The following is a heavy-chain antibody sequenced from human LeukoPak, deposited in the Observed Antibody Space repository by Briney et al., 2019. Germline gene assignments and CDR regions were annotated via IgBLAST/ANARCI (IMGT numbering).Heavy chain of an antibody. CDR3: ARETSQKGAHYMDV. J-gene: IGHJ6*03. V-gene: IGHV4-59*01. CDR2: ICYSGST. D-gene: IGHD3-16*01. CDR1: GGSISSYY. Sequence: SETLSLTCTVSGGSISSYYWSWIRQPPGEGLEWIGYICYSGSTNYNPSLKSRVTISVDTSKNQFSLKLSSVTAADTAVYYCARETSQKGAHYMDVWGKGTTVTISS.